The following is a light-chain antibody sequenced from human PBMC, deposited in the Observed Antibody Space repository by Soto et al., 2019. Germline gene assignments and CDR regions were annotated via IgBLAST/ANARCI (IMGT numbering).Light chain of an antibody. V-gene: IGKV2-24*01. CDR3: MQATQFPYT. CDR1: QSLVHSDGDTY. Sequence: DIVMTQTPLSSPVTLGQPASISCRSSQSLVHSDGDTYLSWLQQRPGQPPRLLIYKISTRFSGVPGRFSVSGAGTDFTLKISRVEAEDVGFYYCMQATQFPYTFGQGTKLEIK. J-gene: IGKJ2*01. CDR2: KIS.